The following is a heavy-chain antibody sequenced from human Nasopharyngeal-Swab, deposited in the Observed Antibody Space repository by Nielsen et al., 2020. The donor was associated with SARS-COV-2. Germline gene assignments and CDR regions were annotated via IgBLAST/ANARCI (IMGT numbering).Heavy chain of an antibody. J-gene: IGHJ3*02. CDR2: IWYDGSNK. D-gene: IGHD4-23*01. CDR1: GFTLSSYG. Sequence: GESLKISCAASGFTLSSYGMHWVRQAPGKGLEWVAVIWYDGSNKYYADSVKGRFTISRDNSKNTLYLQMNSLRAEDTAVYYCARGDRYGGNALDAFDIWGQGTMVTVSS. V-gene: IGHV3-33*01. CDR3: ARGDRYGGNALDAFDI.